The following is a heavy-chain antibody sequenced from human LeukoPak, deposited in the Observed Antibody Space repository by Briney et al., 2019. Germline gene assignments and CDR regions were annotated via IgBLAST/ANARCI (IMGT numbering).Heavy chain of an antibody. D-gene: IGHD2-15*01. CDR1: GFTFSSYS. V-gene: IGHV3-48*04. CDR3: ARGPRYCSGGSCYTLGY. Sequence: GGSLRLSCAASGFTFSSYSMNWVRQAPGKGLEWVSYISSSSSTIYYADSVKGRFTISRDNAKNSLYLQMNSLRAEDTAVYYCARGPRYCSGGSCYTLGYWGQGTLVTVSS. CDR2: ISSSSSTI. J-gene: IGHJ4*02.